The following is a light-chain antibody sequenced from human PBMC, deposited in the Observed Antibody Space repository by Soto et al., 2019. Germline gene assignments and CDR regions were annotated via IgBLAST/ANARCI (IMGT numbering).Light chain of an antibody. J-gene: IGKJ1*01. CDR2: WAS. CDR1: QNILYSSNNKNY. Sequence: DIVMTQSPDSLAVSLGEGATIDCKSSQNILYSSNNKNYLAWYQQKPGQPPRLLFYWASTRESGVPDRFSGSGSGAHFTLTIIGLQPADVAVYYCQQYYGSPWTFGQGTKVEVK. CDR3: QQYYGSPWT. V-gene: IGKV4-1*01.